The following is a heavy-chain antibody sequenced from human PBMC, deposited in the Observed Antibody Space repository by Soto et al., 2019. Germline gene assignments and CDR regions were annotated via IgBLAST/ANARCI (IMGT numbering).Heavy chain of an antibody. J-gene: IGHJ4*02. CDR3: ARLGYDTSGHYLDY. CDR1: GYSFTSYW. D-gene: IGHD3-22*01. Sequence: PGESLKISCKGSGYSFTSYWITWVRQMPGKGLEWMGRIDPSDSYTNYSPSFQGHVTISADRSISTAYLQWSSLKASDTAMYFCARLGYDTSGHYLDYWGQGTLVTVSS. V-gene: IGHV5-10-1*01. CDR2: IDPSDSYT.